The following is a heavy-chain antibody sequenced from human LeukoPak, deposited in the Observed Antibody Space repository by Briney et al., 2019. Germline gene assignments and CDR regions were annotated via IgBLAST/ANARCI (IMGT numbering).Heavy chain of an antibody. V-gene: IGHV3-15*01. J-gene: IGHJ4*02. CDR2: IKSKTDGGTT. D-gene: IGHD5-18*01. Sequence: GGSLRLSCAASGFTFSNAWMSWVRQASGKGLEWVGRIKSKTDGGTTDYAAPVKGRFTISRDDSKNTLYQQMNSLKTEDTAVYYCTTDPGYSYGFFDYWGQGTLVTVSS. CDR1: GFTFSNAW. CDR3: TTDPGYSYGFFDY.